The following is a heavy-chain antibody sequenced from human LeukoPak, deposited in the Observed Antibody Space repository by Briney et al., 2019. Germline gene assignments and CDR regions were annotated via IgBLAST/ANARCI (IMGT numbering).Heavy chain of an antibody. CDR3: ARGPKIAAAGRDYYYYGMDV. V-gene: IGHV4-34*01. CDR1: GGSFSGYY. J-gene: IGHJ6*02. Sequence: KPSETLSLTCAVYGGSFSGYYWSWIRQPPGKGLEWIGEINHSGSTNYNPSLKSRVTISVDTSKNQFSLKLSSVTAADTAVYYCARGPKIAAAGRDYYYYGMDVWGQGTLVTVSS. CDR2: INHSGST. D-gene: IGHD6-13*01.